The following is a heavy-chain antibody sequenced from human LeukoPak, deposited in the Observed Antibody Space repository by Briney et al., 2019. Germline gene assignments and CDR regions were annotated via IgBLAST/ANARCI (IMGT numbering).Heavy chain of an antibody. J-gene: IGHJ6*03. D-gene: IGHD1-7*01. CDR1: GFTFSSYA. CDR3: AKDGAWNYDLPYYYYYMDV. Sequence: GGSLRLSCAASGFTFSSYAMSWVRQAPGKGLEWVSAISGSGGSTYYADSVKGRFTISRDNSKNTLYLQMNSLRAEDTAVYYCAKDGAWNYDLPYYYYYMDVWGKGTTVTVPS. CDR2: ISGSGGST. V-gene: IGHV3-23*01.